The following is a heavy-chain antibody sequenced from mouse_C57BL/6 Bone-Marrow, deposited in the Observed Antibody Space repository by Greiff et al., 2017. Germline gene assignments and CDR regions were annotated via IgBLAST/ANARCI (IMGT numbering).Heavy chain of an antibody. V-gene: IGHV1-81*01. J-gene: IGHJ1*03. Sequence: QVQLQQSGAELARPGASVKLSCKASGYTFTSYGISWVKQRTGQGLEWIGEIYPRSGNTYYNEKFKGKATLTADKSSSTAYMELRSLTSEDSAVYFCARRVTTVVAKTAYWYFDVWGTGTTVTVS. D-gene: IGHD1-1*01. CDR2: IYPRSGNT. CDR1: GYTFTSYG. CDR3: ARRVTTVVAKTAYWYFDV.